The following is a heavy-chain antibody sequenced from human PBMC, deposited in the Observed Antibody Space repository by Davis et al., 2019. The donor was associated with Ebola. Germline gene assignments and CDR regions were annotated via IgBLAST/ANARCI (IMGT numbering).Heavy chain of an antibody. V-gene: IGHV3-15*07. CDR3: VAGGTLVRGVMVP. D-gene: IGHD3-10*01. J-gene: IGHJ5*02. CDR1: GFIFSNDW. Sequence: GESLKISCRASGFIFSNDWMNWARQAPRKGPEWVAHIQTYVDGATTDYNPAVKGRFTISRDDSQSTLYLQMNSLQTEDTAMYYCVAGGTLVRGVMVPWGQGTLVTVSS. CDR2: IQTYVDGATT.